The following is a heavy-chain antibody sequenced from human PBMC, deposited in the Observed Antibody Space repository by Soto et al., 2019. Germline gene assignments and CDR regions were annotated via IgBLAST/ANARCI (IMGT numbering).Heavy chain of an antibody. Sequence: GVALRLSCAASGFTFSSYGMHWVRQAPGKGLEWVAVISYDGSNKYYADSVKGRFTISRDNSKNTLYLQMNSLRAEDTAVYYCATIPDNNYYYYGMDVWGQGTTVPVSS. CDR2: ISYDGSNK. V-gene: IGHV3-30*03. J-gene: IGHJ6*02. D-gene: IGHD2-21*01. CDR1: GFTFSSYG. CDR3: ATIPDNNYYYYGMDV.